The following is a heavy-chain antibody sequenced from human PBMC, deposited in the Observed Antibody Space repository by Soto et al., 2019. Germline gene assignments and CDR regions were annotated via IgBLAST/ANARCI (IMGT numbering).Heavy chain of an antibody. Sequence: GGSLRLSCAASGFTFSDYYMSWIRQAPGKGLEWVSYISSSSSYTNYADSVKGRFTISRDNAKNSLYLQMNSLRAEDTVVYYCARTVDIVATTHLDYWGQGTLVTVSS. CDR1: GFTFSDYY. V-gene: IGHV3-11*06. CDR3: ARTVDIVATTHLDY. CDR2: ISSSSSYT. J-gene: IGHJ4*02. D-gene: IGHD5-12*01.